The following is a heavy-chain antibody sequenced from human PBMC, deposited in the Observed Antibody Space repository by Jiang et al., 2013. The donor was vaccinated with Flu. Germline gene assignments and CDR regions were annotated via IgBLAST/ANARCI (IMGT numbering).Heavy chain of an antibody. J-gene: IGHJ6*02. CDR3: ARDYYDSPNDYYYGMDV. D-gene: IGHD3-22*01. Sequence: TLSLTCTVSGGSISSGGYYWSWIRQHPGKGLEWIGYIYYSGSTYYNPSLKSRVTISVDTSKNQFSLKLSSVTAADTAVYYCARDYYDSPNDYYYGMDVVGPKGPRSPSP. CDR1: GGSISSGGYY. V-gene: IGHV4-31*03. CDR2: IYYSGST.